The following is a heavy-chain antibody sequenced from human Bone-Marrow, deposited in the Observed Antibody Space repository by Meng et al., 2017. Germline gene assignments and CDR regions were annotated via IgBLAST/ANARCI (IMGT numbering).Heavy chain of an antibody. D-gene: IGHD6-19*01. CDR2: ISYDGSNK. J-gene: IGHJ4*02. V-gene: IGHV3-30*04. Sequence: GESLKISCAASGFTFSSYAMHWVRQAPGKGLEWVAVISYDGSNKYYADSVKGRFTISRDNAKNSLYLQMNSLRAEDTAVYYCARVLYSNGWSDIDYWGQGTLVTVSS. CDR1: GFTFSSYA. CDR3: ARVLYSNGWSDIDY.